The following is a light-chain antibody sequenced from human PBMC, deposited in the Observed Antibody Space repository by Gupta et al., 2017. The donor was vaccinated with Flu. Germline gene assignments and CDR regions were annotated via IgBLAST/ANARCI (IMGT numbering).Light chain of an antibody. CDR1: NIGSNY. J-gene: IGLJ1*01. Sequence: TTTFTCSRNNIGSNYVYWYQHQTGKAPMLVIYDDKARPSVIPERFSGSNSGTTATLNITGVEAGDEADYYCEAWDSSRNPSVFGTGTKVTVL. V-gene: IGLV3-21*02. CDR2: DDK. CDR3: EAWDSSRNPSV.